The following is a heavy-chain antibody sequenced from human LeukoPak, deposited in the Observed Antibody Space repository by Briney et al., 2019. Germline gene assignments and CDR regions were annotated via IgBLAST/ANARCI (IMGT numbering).Heavy chain of an antibody. V-gene: IGHV3-30*19. Sequence: GGSLRLSCAVSGFPFSTYGMHWVRQAPGRGLEWVAVTSFDGKNKFYADSVKGRFAIFRDNSKNTLYLQVDNLRAEDTSVYFCARGKGGLYYGSGSQGGYFDFWGQGTRVTVSS. CDR1: GFPFSTYG. J-gene: IGHJ4*02. CDR2: TSFDGKNK. CDR3: ARGKGGLYYGSGSQGGYFDF. D-gene: IGHD3-10*01.